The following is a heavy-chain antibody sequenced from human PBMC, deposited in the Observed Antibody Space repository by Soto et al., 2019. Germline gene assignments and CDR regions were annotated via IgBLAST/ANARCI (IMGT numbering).Heavy chain of an antibody. CDR1: GFTFSSYT. V-gene: IGHV3-21*06. D-gene: IGHD2-15*01. CDR3: ARAHEVAWFDS. Sequence: EVQLVESGGGLVKPGGSLRLSCVASGFTFSSYTMNWVRQAPGKGLQWVASITNRGTHTYSADSVKGRFTISRDNDKNSLYLQMNNLRAEDTATYYCARAHEVAWFDSWGLGTLVTVTS. J-gene: IGHJ5*01. CDR2: ITNRGTHT.